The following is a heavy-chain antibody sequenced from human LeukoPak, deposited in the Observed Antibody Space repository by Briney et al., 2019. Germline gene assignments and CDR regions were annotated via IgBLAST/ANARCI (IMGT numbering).Heavy chain of an antibody. Sequence: GGSLRLSCAASGFTFSSYWMSWVRQAPGKGLEWVANIKQDGSEKYYVDSVKGRFTISRDNAKNSLYLQMNSLRAEDTAVYYCAREIIRDYDFWSGYYYLDYWGQGTLVTVSS. D-gene: IGHD3-3*01. CDR2: IKQDGSEK. CDR1: GFTFSSYW. J-gene: IGHJ4*02. CDR3: AREIIRDYDFWSGYYYLDY. V-gene: IGHV3-7*01.